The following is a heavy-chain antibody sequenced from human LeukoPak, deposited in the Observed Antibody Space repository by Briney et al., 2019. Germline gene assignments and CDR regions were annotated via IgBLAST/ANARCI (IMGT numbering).Heavy chain of an antibody. CDR3: AKKSPGTYYAPPDY. V-gene: IGHV3-30*18. CDR1: GFTFSTYG. CDR2: TSYDGSNI. D-gene: IGHD3-10*01. J-gene: IGHJ4*02. Sequence: GGSLRLSCAASGFTFSTYGMHWVRQAPGEGLEWVAVTSYDGSNIHYADSVKGRFTISRDNSKNTLYLQMNSLRAEDTAVYYCAKKSPGTYYAPPDYWGQGTLVTVSS.